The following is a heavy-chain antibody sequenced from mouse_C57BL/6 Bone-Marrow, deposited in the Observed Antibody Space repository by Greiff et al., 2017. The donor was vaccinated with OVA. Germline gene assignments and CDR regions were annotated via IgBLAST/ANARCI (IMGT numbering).Heavy chain of an antibody. CDR2: IYPGNSDT. V-gene: IGHV1-5*01. CDR1: GYTFTSYW. J-gene: IGHJ1*03. Sequence: EVQLQQSGTVLARPGASVKMSCKTSGYTFTSYWMHWVKQRPGQGLEWIGAIYPGNSDTSYNQKFKGKAKLTAVTSASTAYMELSSLTNEDSAVYYCASDGVTTVVGWYFDVWGTGTTLTVSS. D-gene: IGHD1-1*01. CDR3: ASDGVTTVVGWYFDV.